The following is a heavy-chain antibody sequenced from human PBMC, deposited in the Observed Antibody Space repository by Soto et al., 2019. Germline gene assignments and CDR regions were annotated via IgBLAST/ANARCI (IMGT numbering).Heavy chain of an antibody. CDR3: ARGGRNDYGDYVGY. V-gene: IGHV4-61*01. CDR1: GGSVSSDSHY. D-gene: IGHD4-17*01. Sequence: SETLSLTCTVSGGSVSSDSHYWSWIRQPPGKGLEWIGYIYYSGTTSYNPSLKSRVTISIDTSKNQFSLKLNSVTADTAVYYCARGGRNDYGDYVGYWGQGTLVTVSS. CDR2: IYYSGTT. J-gene: IGHJ4*02.